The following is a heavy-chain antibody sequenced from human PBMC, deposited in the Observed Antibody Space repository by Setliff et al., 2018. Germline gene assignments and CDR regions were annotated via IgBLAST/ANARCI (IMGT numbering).Heavy chain of an antibody. V-gene: IGHV4-39*01. Sequence: PSETLSLTCTVSGGSISSGVYYWGWIRQPPGKGLEWIGRIYHGGKTYYNTSLESRLTISVDTSKNQFSLKLGSVTAADTAVYYCARTGTYRYFDSWGQGTLVTVSS. CDR3: ARTGTYRYFDS. D-gene: IGHD1-1*01. CDR1: GGSISSGVYY. J-gene: IGHJ4*02. CDR2: IYHGGKT.